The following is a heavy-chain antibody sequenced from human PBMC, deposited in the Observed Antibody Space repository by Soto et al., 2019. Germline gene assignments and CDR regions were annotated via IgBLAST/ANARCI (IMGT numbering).Heavy chain of an antibody. D-gene: IGHD5-18*01. V-gene: IGHV3-33*01. Sequence: QVQLVESGGGVVQPGRSLRLSCAASGFTFSSYGMHWVRQAPGKGLEREAVIWYDGSNKYYADSVKGRFTISRDNSKNTLYLQMNGLRAEDTAVYYCARDRDTARKTQAAFDIWGQGTMVTVSS. CDR1: GFTFSSYG. CDR3: ARDRDTARKTQAAFDI. J-gene: IGHJ3*02. CDR2: IWYDGSNK.